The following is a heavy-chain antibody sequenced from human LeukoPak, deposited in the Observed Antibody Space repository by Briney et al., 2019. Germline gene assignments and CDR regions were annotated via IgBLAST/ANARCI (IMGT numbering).Heavy chain of an antibody. J-gene: IGHJ2*01. CDR1: GDSITSGTYY. CDR2: VYTNGQT. Sequence: SETLSLTCTVSGDSITSGTYYWTWIRQPAGKGLEWIGRVYTNGQTNYRPSLKSRVSISLDTSKNQFSLKLSSVTAADTAVYYCARAYREGRYWYFDLWGRGTLVTVSS. V-gene: IGHV4-61*02. CDR3: ARAYREGRYWYFDL.